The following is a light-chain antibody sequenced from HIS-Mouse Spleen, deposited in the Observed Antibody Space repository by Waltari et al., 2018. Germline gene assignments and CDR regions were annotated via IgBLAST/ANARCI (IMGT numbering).Light chain of an antibody. J-gene: IGLJ2*01. CDR3: CSYAGSYTVV. V-gene: IGLV2-11*01. CDR1: SSDVGGYNY. CDR2: AVS. Sequence: QSALTQPRSVSGSPGQSVTISCTATSSDVGGYNYVSWYQQHPGKAPKLMIYAVSKRPSGVPDRFSGSKSGNTASLTISGLQAEDEADYYCCSYAGSYTVVFGGGTKLTVL.